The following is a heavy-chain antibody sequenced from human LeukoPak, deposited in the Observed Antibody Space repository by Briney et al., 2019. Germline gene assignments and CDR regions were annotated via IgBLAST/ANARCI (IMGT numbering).Heavy chain of an antibody. Sequence: SQTLSLTCAISGDSFSSSSVAWNWIRQSPSSGLEWLGRTYYRSKWYNDYPVSVKSRITINPDTSKNQFSLQLNSMTPEDTAVYYCARGMAVTGYYFDYWGQGTLVTVAS. V-gene: IGHV6-1*01. CDR1: GDSFSSSSVA. CDR3: ARGMAVTGYYFDY. CDR2: TYYRSKWYN. D-gene: IGHD6-19*01. J-gene: IGHJ4*02.